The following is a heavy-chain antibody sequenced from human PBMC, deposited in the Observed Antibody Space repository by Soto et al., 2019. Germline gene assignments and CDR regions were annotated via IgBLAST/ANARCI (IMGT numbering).Heavy chain of an antibody. V-gene: IGHV3-11*05. D-gene: IGHD3-3*01. CDR3: XRDXDFWSGYLSGHFDY. CDR1: GFTFSDYF. J-gene: IGHJ4*02. CDR2: IGSSSSDT. Sequence: QVQLVESGGGLVKPGGSLRLSCAASGFTFSDYFLTWIRQAPGKGLEWVAYIGSSSSDTNYADSVKGRFTISRDNAKNSLFLQMNNXRXXXXXXXXXXRDXDFWSGYLSGHFDYWGQXTLVTVSS.